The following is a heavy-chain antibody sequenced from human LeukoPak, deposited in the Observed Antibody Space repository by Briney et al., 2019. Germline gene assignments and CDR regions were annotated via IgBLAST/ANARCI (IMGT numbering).Heavy chain of an antibody. CDR2: ISGSGGST. CDR1: GFTFSNYG. Sequence: GGSLRLSCAASGFTFSNYGMSWVRQAPGKGLEWVSAISGSGGSTYYADSVKGRFTISRDNSKNTLYLQMNSLRAEDTAVYYCARGPQWEPLPIDYWGQGTLVTVSS. D-gene: IGHD1-26*01. CDR3: ARGPQWEPLPIDY. J-gene: IGHJ4*02. V-gene: IGHV3-23*01.